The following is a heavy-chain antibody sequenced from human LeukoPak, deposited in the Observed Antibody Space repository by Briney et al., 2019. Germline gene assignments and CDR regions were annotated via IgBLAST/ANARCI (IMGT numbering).Heavy chain of an antibody. D-gene: IGHD1-26*01. CDR3: AKSGGYGLIDY. V-gene: IGHV4-39*01. CDR1: GGPFSSYY. CDR2: IYYSGST. J-gene: IGHJ4*02. Sequence: SETLSLTCAVYGGPFSSYYWGWIRQPPGKGLEWIGSIYYSGSTYYNPSLKSRVTISVDTSKNQFSLRLNSVTAADTAMYYCAKSGGYGLIDYWGQGTLVTVSS.